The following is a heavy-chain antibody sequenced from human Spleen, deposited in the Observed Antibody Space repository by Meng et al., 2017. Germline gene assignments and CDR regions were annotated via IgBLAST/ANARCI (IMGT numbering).Heavy chain of an antibody. J-gene: IGHJ4*02. Sequence: ASVKVSCKASGYTFTSYYMHWVRQAPGQGLEWMGIINPSGGSTSYAQKFQGRVTMTRDTSTSTDYMELTSLRSEDTAVYYCARSPGYRTGWYEAPLDYWGQGTLVTVSS. CDR3: ARSPGYRTGWYEAPLDY. D-gene: IGHD6-19*01. CDR2: INPSGGST. V-gene: IGHV1-46*01. CDR1: GYTFTSYY.